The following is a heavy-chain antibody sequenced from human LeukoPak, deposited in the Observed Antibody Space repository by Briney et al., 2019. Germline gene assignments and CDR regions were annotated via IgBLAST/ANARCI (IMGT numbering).Heavy chain of an antibody. CDR2: INPNSGGT. CDR3: ARELGTTSIHWFDP. V-gene: IGHV1-2*02. Sequence: ASVKVSCKASGYTFTGYYIHWVRQAPGQGLEWMGWINPNSGGTNYAQRFRGRVTMTRDTSISTAYMELSRLRSDDTAVYYCARELGTTSIHWFDPWGQGTLVTVSS. CDR1: GYTFTGYY. D-gene: IGHD2-2*01. J-gene: IGHJ5*02.